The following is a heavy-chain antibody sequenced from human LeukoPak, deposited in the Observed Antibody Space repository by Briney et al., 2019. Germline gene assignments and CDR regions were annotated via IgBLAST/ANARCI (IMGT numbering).Heavy chain of an antibody. J-gene: IGHJ4*02. CDR3: ARGELFDY. CDR1: GFTFSSYA. CDR2: ISYDGSNK. D-gene: IGHD1-26*01. Sequence: GGSLRLSCAASGFTFSSYAMHWVRQAPGKGLEWVAVISYDGSNKYYADSVKGRFTISRDNSKNTLYLQMNSLRAEDTAVHYCARGELFDYWGQGTLVTVSS. V-gene: IGHV3-30-3*01.